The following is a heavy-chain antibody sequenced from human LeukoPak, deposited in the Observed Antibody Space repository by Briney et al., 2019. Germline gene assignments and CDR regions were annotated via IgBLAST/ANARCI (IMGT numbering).Heavy chain of an antibody. J-gene: IGHJ4*02. CDR3: ARDPGSSSSVRFDY. CDR1: GGSISSGGYY. CDR2: IYHSGST. D-gene: IGHD6-6*01. V-gene: IGHV4-30-2*01. Sequence: PSETLSLTCTVSGGSISSGGYYWSWIRQPPGKGLEWIGYIYHSGSTYYNPSLKSRVTISVDRSKNQFSLKLSSVTAADTAVYYCARDPGSSSSVRFDYWGQGTLVTVSS.